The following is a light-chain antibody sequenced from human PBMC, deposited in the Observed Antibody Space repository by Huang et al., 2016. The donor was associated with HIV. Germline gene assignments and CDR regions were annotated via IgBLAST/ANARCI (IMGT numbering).Light chain of an antibody. J-gene: IGKJ1*01. CDR2: DAS. V-gene: IGKV1-33*01. CDR3: QQYDNIPPWT. Sequence: DIQMTQSPSSLSASVGDRVNITCQASQDIYNYLNWYQQKPGKAPKLLIHDASSLETGVPSRFRGSGSGTDFTFTISSLQPEDIATYYCQQYDNIPPWTFGQGTKVEIK. CDR1: QDIYNY.